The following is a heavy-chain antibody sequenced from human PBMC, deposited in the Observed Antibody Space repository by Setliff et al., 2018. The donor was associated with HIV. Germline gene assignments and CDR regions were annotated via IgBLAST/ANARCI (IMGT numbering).Heavy chain of an antibody. D-gene: IGHD6-13*01. V-gene: IGHV4-4*09. CDR3: ARGLSSPFATGL. Sequence: SETLSLTCTVSGGSISSHYWSWIRQPPGKGLEWIGSIYARGSTYYNPSLKSRVTISIDTSKNQFSLKLTSVTSADTAVYFCARGLSSPFATGLWGQGTLVTVSS. CDR2: IYARGST. CDR1: GGSISSHY. J-gene: IGHJ4*02.